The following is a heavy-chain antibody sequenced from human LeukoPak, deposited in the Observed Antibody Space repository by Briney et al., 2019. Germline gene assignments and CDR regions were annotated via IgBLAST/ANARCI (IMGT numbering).Heavy chain of an antibody. J-gene: IGHJ4*02. CDR1: GGSISSSSYY. V-gene: IGHV4-61*05. CDR2: IYYSGST. Sequence: PSETLSLTCTVSGGSISSSSYYWGWIRQPPGKGLEWIGYIYYSGSTNYNPSLKSRVTISVDTSKNQFSLKLSSVTAADTAVYYCARAYPPRPWGQGTLVTVSS. CDR3: ARAYPPRP.